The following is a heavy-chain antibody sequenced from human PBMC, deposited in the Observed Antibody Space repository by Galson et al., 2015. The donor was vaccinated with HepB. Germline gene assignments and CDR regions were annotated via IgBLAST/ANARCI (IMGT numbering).Heavy chain of an antibody. CDR2: IIPIFGST. V-gene: IGHV1-69*06. J-gene: IGHJ5*02. CDR3: TRAHPVLLMIAKHYIDT. CDR1: GGSFNTYP. D-gene: IGHD2-21*01. Sequence: SVKVSCKASGGSFNTYPLNWVRQAPGQGPEWLGRIIPIFGSTNYAQKFGGRLTISADTSTATAYMELTNLNSEDTAVYYCTRAHPVLLMIAKHYIDTWGQGTLVTVSS.